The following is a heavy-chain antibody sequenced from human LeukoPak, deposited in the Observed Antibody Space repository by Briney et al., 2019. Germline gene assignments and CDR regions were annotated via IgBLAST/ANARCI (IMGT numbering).Heavy chain of an antibody. J-gene: IGHJ4*02. CDR1: GFTFSSYA. CDR3: ASRYCSSTSCYLS. V-gene: IGHV3-21*01. Sequence: GGSLRLSCAASGFTFSSYAMSWVRQAPGKGLEWVSSISSSSYIYYADSVKGRFTISRDNAKNSLYLQMNSLRAEDTAVYYCASRYCSSTSCYLSWGQGTLVTVSS. D-gene: IGHD2-2*01. CDR2: ISSSSYI.